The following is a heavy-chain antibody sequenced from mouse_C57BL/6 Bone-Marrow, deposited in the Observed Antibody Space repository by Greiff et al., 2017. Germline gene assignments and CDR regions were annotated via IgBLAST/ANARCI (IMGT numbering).Heavy chain of an antibody. D-gene: IGHD2-2*01. Sequence: VKLSCKASGYTFTSYGISWVKQRTGQGLEWIGEIYPRSGNTYYNEKFKGKATLTADKSSSTAYMELRSLTSEDSAVYFCARFPLYYGYDEGFAYWGQGTLVTVSA. CDR2: IYPRSGNT. J-gene: IGHJ3*01. CDR1: GYTFTSYG. V-gene: IGHV1-81*01. CDR3: ARFPLYYGYDEGFAY.